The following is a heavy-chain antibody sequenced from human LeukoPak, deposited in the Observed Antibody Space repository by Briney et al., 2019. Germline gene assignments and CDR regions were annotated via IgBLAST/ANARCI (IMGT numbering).Heavy chain of an antibody. J-gene: IGHJ4*02. D-gene: IGHD3-16*01. CDR2: FDPEDGET. CDR3: ATDRLSSFYGDYVWEDY. Sequence: ASVKVSCKVSAYTLTELSMHWVRQAPGNGREWMGGFDPEDGETIYAQKLQGRVTMTEDTATDTAYMELSSLRSEDTAVYYCATDRLSSFYGDYVWEDYWGQGTLVTVSS. CDR1: AYTLTELS. V-gene: IGHV1-24*01.